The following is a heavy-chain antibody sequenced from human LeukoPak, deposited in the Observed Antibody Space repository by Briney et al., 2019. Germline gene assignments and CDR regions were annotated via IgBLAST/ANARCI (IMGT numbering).Heavy chain of an antibody. CDR1: GGSFSGYY. CDR2: INHSGST. Sequence: SETLSLTCAVYGGSFSGYYWSWIRQPPGKGLEWIGEINHSGSTNYNPSLKSPVTISVDKSKNQFSLKLSSVTAADTTVYYCARVGDFRRSRFDPWGQGTLVTVSS. J-gene: IGHJ5*02. D-gene: IGHD2-21*02. V-gene: IGHV4-34*01. CDR3: ARVGDFRRSRFDP.